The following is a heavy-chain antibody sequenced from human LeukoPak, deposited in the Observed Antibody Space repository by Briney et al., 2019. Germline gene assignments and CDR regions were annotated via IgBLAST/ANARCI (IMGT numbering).Heavy chain of an antibody. CDR3: AKVGPEMAEYYFDY. J-gene: IGHJ4*02. Sequence: VASVKVSCKASGYTFTSYDINWVRQATGQGLEWMGWMNPNSGNTGYAQKFQGRVTMTRNTSISTAYMELSSLRSEDTAVYYCAKVGPEMAEYYFDYWGQGTLVTVSS. CDR2: MNPNSGNT. CDR1: GYTFTSYD. V-gene: IGHV1-8*01. D-gene: IGHD5-24*01.